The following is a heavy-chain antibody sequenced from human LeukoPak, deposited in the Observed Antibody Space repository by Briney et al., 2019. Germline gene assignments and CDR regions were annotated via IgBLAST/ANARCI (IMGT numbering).Heavy chain of an antibody. D-gene: IGHD6-19*01. CDR3: AKDLLGLEDY. Sequence: PGGSLSLSCAATGFTFSSYGMHWVRQALGKGMEWVAFIRYDGSNKYYADSVKGRFTISRGNSKNTLYLQMNSLRAEDTAVYYCAKDLLGLEDYWGQGTLVTVSS. V-gene: IGHV3-30*02. J-gene: IGHJ4*02. CDR2: IRYDGSNK. CDR1: GFTFSSYG.